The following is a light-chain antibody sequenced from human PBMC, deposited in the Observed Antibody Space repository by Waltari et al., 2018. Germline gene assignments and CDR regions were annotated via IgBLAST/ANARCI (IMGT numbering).Light chain of an antibody. Sequence: QSVLTQPPSVSAAPGQKVTISCSGVNSNIGINYVAWYQQLPGTAPKLLLPGKIRRPSGLPDRFSGSKSGTSATLGITGLQTGDEADYYCGTWDNGLNAAVFGGGTKLTVL. CDR1: NSNIGINY. J-gene: IGLJ2*01. CDR3: GTWDNGLNAAV. V-gene: IGLV1-51*01. CDR2: GKI.